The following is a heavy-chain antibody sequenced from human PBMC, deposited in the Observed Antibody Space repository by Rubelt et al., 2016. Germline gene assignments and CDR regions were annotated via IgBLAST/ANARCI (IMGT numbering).Heavy chain of an antibody. V-gene: IGHV4-59*12. J-gene: IGHJ6*02. Sequence: LQKTSETLSLTCSVSGASISSYYWSWLRQPPGKGLEWIASVYHTRSTPYNPSLKSPVNMSVDTSKNQFSLKLSSVPAADTALFYCARESGGTQRYGMDVWGQGTTVTVSS. D-gene: IGHD2-15*01. CDR3: ARESGGTQRYGMDV. CDR2: VYHTRST. CDR1: GASISSYY.